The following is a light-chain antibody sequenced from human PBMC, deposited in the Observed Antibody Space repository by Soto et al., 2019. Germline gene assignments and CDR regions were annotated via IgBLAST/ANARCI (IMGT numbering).Light chain of an antibody. Sequence: IQMTQSPSTLSGSVRDIVTVTCRASQTISSWLAWYQQKPGRAPKLLIYKASTLKSGVPSRFSGSGSGTEFTLTISSLQPDDFAVYYCQQYNNWPRTFGHGTKVDIK. CDR1: QTISSW. V-gene: IGKV1-5*03. CDR2: KAS. J-gene: IGKJ1*01. CDR3: QQYNNWPRT.